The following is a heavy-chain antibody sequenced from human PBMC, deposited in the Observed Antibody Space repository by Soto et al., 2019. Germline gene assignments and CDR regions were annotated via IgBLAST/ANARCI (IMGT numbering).Heavy chain of an antibody. CDR1: GFTFSNAW. J-gene: IGHJ6*02. CDR2: IKSKTDGGTT. D-gene: IGHD3-22*01. CDR3: TTVPTPYYYYDSSGYGMDV. Sequence: PGGSLRLSCAASGFTFSNAWMNWVRQAPGKGLEWVGRIKSKTDGGTTDYAAPVKGRFTISRDDSKNTLYLQMNSLKTEDTAVYYCTTVPTPYYYYDSSGYGMDVWGQGTTVTVSS. V-gene: IGHV3-15*07.